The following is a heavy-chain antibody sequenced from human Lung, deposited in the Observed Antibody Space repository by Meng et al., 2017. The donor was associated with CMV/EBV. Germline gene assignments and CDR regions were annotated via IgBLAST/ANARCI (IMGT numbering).Heavy chain of an antibody. CDR2: IYSSGTT. CDR1: GGSISSSSYY. J-gene: IGHJ4*02. V-gene: IGHV4-39*01. CDR3: SRLWGSSRSPLSDY. Sequence: GPLRLXXTVSGGSISSSSYYWGWIRQPPGKGLEWIGNIYSSGTTYYNPSLKSRVTISVDTSKNQISLRLTSVTAADTAVYYCSRLWGSSRSPLSDYWGQGTLVTVSS. D-gene: IGHD6-13*01.